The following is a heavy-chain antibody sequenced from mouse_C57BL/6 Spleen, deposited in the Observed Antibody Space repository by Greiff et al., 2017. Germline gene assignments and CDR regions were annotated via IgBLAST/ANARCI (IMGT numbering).Heavy chain of an antibody. CDR3: ARSYYGSRRGYFDY. CDR2: IWSGGST. J-gene: IGHJ2*01. D-gene: IGHD1-1*01. Sequence: QVQLQQSGPGLVQPSQSLSITCTVSGFSLTSSGVHWVSQSPGQGLEWLGVIWSGGSTDYNEAFISRLSIRKDNAKSQVFLKMNSLQAYDTAIYYCARSYYGSRRGYFDYWGQGTTLTVSS. CDR1: GFSLTSSG. V-gene: IGHV2-2*01.